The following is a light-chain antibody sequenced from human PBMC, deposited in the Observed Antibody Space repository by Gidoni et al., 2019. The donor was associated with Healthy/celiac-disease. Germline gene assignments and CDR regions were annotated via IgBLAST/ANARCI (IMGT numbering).Light chain of an antibody. CDR3: QQSYSTTWT. Sequence: DIQMTQSPSSLSASVGDRVTITCRASQSISSYLNWYQQKPGKAPKLLIYAASSLQSGVPSRFSGSGSGTDFTHTISSLQPEDFATYDCQQSYSTTWTFXQXTKVEIK. J-gene: IGKJ1*01. V-gene: IGKV1-39*01. CDR2: AAS. CDR1: QSISSY.